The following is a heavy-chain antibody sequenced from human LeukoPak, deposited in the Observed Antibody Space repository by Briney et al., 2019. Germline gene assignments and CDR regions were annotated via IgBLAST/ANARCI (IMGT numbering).Heavy chain of an antibody. CDR1: GGSISSYY. V-gene: IGHV4-59*01. CDR3: ARAALHYDSSGPFGGYAFDI. J-gene: IGHJ3*02. Sequence: SETLSLTCTVSGGSISSYYWSWIRQPPGKGLEWIGYIYYSGSTNYNPSLKSRVTISVDTSKNQFSLKLSSVTAADTAVYYCARAALHYDSSGPFGGYAFDIWGQGTMVTVSS. D-gene: IGHD3-22*01. CDR2: IYYSGST.